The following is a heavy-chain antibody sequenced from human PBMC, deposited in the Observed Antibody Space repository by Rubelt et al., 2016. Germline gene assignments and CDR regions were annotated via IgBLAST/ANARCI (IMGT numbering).Heavy chain of an antibody. CDR1: GYSISSGYY. CDR2: IYYRGRP. J-gene: IGHJ4*02. D-gene: IGHD6-19*01. Sequence: QVQLQESGPGLVKPSETLSLTCTVSGYSISSGYYWGWIRQPPGKGLEWIGHIYYRGRPNYSPSLKSRVTISVDASKDQFSRKLSSVTAADTAVYYCARAYSSGWYYFDYWGRGTLVTVSS. V-gene: IGHV4-61*01. CDR3: ARAYSSGWYYFDY.